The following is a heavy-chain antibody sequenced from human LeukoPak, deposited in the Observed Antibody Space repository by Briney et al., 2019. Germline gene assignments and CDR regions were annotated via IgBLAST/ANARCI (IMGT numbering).Heavy chain of an antibody. CDR3: ARDEDYYDSSGLPLSAFDI. Sequence: GGSLRLSCAASGFMFSSNWMTWVRQAPGKGLEWVANIKQDGSEKYYVDSVKGRFTISRDNAKNSLYLQMNILRADDTAVYYCARDEDYYDSSGLPLSAFDIWGQGTMVTVSS. CDR1: GFMFSSNW. V-gene: IGHV3-7*01. J-gene: IGHJ3*02. CDR2: IKQDGSEK. D-gene: IGHD3-22*01.